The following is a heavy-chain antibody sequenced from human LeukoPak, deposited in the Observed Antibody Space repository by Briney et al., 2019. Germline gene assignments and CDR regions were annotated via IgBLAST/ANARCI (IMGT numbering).Heavy chain of an antibody. D-gene: IGHD2-15*01. CDR3: ARTYCSGGSCYDLPYYYYYGMDV. J-gene: IGHJ6*02. CDR1: GGTFSSYA. CDR2: IIPIFGIA. V-gene: IGHV1-69*04. Sequence: SVKVSCKASGGTFSSYAISWVRQAPGQGLEWMGRIIPIFGIANYAQKFQGRVTITADKSTSTAYMELSSLRSEDTAVYYCARTYCSGGSCYDLPYYYYYGMDVWGQGTTVTVPS.